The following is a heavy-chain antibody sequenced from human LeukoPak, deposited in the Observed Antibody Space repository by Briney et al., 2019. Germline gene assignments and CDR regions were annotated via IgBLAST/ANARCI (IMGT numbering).Heavy chain of an antibody. J-gene: IGHJ3*02. Sequence: SETLSLTCTVSGGSISSGSYYWSWIRQPAGKGLEWIGRIYTSGSTNYNPSLKSRVTISGDTSKNQFSLKLSSVTAADTAVYYCARTEYRDAFDIWGQGTMVTVSS. V-gene: IGHV4-61*02. CDR2: IYTSGST. CDR1: GGSISSGSYY. D-gene: IGHD6-6*01. CDR3: ARTEYRDAFDI.